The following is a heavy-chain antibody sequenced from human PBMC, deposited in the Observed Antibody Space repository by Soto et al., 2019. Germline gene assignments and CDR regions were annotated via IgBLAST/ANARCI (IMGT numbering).Heavy chain of an antibody. CDR3: AKGSVITAAGGPFEY. V-gene: IGHV3-23*01. CDR2: ISGSGSST. D-gene: IGHD6-13*01. Sequence: GGSLRLSCVASGFTFSNYAMSWVRQAPGKGLEWVSVISGSGSSTNYADSVKGRLTISRDNSKNTLYLQMNSLRADDTAVYYCAKGSVITAAGGPFEYWGQGTLVTVSS. J-gene: IGHJ4*02. CDR1: GFTFSNYA.